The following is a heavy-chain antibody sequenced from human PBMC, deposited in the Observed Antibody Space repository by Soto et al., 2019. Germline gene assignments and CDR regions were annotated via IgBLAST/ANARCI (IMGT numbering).Heavy chain of an antibody. J-gene: IGHJ6*02. D-gene: IGHD3-10*01. CDR3: ARRLGWFGELFNYYYYGMDV. Sequence: SETLSLTCTVSGGSISSSSYYWGWIRQPPGKGLEWIGSIYYSGSTYYNPPLKSRVTISVDTSKNQFSLKLSSVTAADTAVYYCARRLGWFGELFNYYYYGMDVWGQGTTVTVSS. CDR1: GGSISSSSYY. CDR2: IYYSGST. V-gene: IGHV4-39*01.